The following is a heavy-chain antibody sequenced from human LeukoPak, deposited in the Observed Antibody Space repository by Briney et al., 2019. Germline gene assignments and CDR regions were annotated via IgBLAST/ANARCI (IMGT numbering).Heavy chain of an antibody. CDR3: AKGRSSRFQLGEYDY. CDR1: GFTFSSHG. J-gene: IGHJ4*02. CDR2: ISAGGGST. D-gene: IGHD3-10*01. V-gene: IGHV3-23*01. Sequence: PGGTLRLSCAASGFTFSSHGMSWVRQAPGKGLEWVSAISAGGGSTYYADSVRGRFTISRDNSKNALYLQMNSLRAEDTAVYFCAKGRSSRFQLGEYDYWGQGTRVTVSS.